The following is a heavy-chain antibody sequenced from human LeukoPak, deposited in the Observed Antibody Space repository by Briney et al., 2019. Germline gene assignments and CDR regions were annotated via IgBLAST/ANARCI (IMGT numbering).Heavy chain of an antibody. CDR2: ISPYNGNT. CDR1: AYTFSNFG. D-gene: IGHD5-12*01. V-gene: IGHV1-18*04. Sequence: GASVKVSCKASAYTFSNFGISWVRQAPGQGLEWMGWISPYNGNTDYAQKFQGRLTMTTDTSTSTAYMELRSLTSDDTAVYYCARDLYSGYDSAAFWGQGTLVTVSS. CDR3: ARDLYSGYDSAAF. J-gene: IGHJ4*02.